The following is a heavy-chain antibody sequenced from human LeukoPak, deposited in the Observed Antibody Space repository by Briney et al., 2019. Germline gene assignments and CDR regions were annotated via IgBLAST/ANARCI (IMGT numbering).Heavy chain of an antibody. D-gene: IGHD2-2*02. CDR3: ARHSCSSTSCYTISADDAFDI. Sequence: SETLSLTCAVSGYSISSGYYWGWIRQPPGKGLEWIGSIYQSGITYYNPSLKSRVTISVDTSKNQFSLKLSSVTAADTAVYYCARHSCSSTSCYTISADDAFDIWSQGTMVTVSS. J-gene: IGHJ3*02. CDR1: GYSISSGYY. CDR2: IYQSGIT. V-gene: IGHV4-38-2*01.